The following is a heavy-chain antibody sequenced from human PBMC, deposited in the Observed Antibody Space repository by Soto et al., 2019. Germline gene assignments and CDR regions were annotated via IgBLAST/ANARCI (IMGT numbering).Heavy chain of an antibody. J-gene: IGHJ4*02. CDR2: IKSKADGGTT. CDR3: TAGRTYRDFLTGLRGLYYLDR. Sequence: EVQLVESGGGLVKPGGSLRLSCVVSGLTFSDAWMIWVRQAPGKGLEWVGHIKSKADGGTTDYSAPVKGRFTISRDESKSKFTIFLQMSSLKAEAPAVYYCTAGRTYRDFLTGLRGLYYLDRWGQGTLVTVSS. D-gene: IGHD3-9*01. CDR1: GLTFSDAW. V-gene: IGHV3-15*01.